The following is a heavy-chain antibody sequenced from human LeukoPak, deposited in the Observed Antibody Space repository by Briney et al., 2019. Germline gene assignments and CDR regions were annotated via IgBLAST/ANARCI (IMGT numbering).Heavy chain of an antibody. CDR3: AERPSGSYRALDY. CDR2: ICDSAAGP. D-gene: IGHD1-26*01. Sequence: QPGGSLRHSCAASGFTFSSYAMSYVPEAPEKGVECVSGICDSAAGPYYAHSVKGRFTISRDNSKNAVYLQLSNRRAEDRAVQSCAERPSGSYRALDYLVRGTLVSVSS. J-gene: IGHJ4*02. V-gene: IGHV3-23*01. CDR1: GFTFSSYA.